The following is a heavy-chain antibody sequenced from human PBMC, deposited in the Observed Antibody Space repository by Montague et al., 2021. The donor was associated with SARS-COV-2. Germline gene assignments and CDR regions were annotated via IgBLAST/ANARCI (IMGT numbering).Heavy chain of an antibody. D-gene: IGHD3-3*01. Sequence: SKTLSLTCAVYGGSFSGYYWSWIRQPPGKGLEWIGEINHSGSTNYNPSLKSRVTISVDTSKNQFSLKLSSVTAADTAVYYCAGTYYDFWSGFIHYYYMDVWGKGTTVTVSS. CDR2: INHSGST. J-gene: IGHJ6*03. CDR1: GGSFSGYY. CDR3: AGTYYDFWSGFIHYYYMDV. V-gene: IGHV4-34*01.